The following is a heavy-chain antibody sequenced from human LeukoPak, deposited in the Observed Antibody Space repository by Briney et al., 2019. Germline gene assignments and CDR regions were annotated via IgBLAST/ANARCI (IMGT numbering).Heavy chain of an antibody. V-gene: IGHV3-33*06. CDR2: IWYDGSNK. CDR3: VKDGWNDDADDAFDI. Sequence: PGRSLRLSCAASGFTFSSYGMHWVRQAPGKGLEWVAVIWYDGSNKYYADSVKGRFTISRDNSKNTLYLQMSSLRAEDTAVYYCVKDGWNDDADDAFDIWGQGTMVTVSS. J-gene: IGHJ3*02. D-gene: IGHD1-1*01. CDR1: GFTFSSYG.